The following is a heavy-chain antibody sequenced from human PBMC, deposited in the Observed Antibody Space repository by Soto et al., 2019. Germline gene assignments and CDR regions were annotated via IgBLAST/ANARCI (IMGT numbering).Heavy chain of an antibody. CDR3: ARAEDGYKL. V-gene: IGHV1-18*01. CDR2: ISAYNGNT. J-gene: IGHJ4*02. Sequence: ASVKVSCKASGYNFTSYGISWVRQAPGQGLEWMGGISAYNGNTNYAQKLQGRVTMTADESTSTAYMELSSLRSEDTAVYYCARAEDGYKLWGQGTLVTVSS. D-gene: IGHD5-12*01. CDR1: GYNFTSYG.